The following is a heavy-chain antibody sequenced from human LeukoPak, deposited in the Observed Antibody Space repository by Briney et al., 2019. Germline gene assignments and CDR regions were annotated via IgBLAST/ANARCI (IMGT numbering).Heavy chain of an antibody. CDR3: ALLGYSSSWNNF. CDR1: GGSINSHY. CDR2: IYYSGST. Sequence: SETLSLTCTVSGGSINSHYWTWMRQPPGKGLEWIGYIYYSGSTSYNPSLKSRVTISVDTSKNQFSLKVTSVTTADTGVYYCALLGYSSSWNNFWGRGTLVTVSS. V-gene: IGHV4-59*11. J-gene: IGHJ4*02. D-gene: IGHD2-2*01.